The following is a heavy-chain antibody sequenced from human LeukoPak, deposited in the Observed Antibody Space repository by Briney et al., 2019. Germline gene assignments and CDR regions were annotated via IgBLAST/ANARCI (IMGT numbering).Heavy chain of an antibody. CDR2: IYKVGNT. D-gene: IGHD1-26*01. CDR3: ARGLVVGGTGVWAFDI. Sequence: GGSLRLSCAASGFPFNGSAMHWVRQAPGKGLEWVSVIYKVGNTFYADFVKGRFTISRDNSKNILYLQMNGLRAEDTALYYCARGLVVGGTGVWAFDIWGQGTMVTVSP. V-gene: IGHV3-66*01. CDR1: GFPFNGSA. J-gene: IGHJ3*02.